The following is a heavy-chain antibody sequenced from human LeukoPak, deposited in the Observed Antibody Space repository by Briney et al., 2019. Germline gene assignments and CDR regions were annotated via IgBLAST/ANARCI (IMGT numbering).Heavy chain of an antibody. CDR2: ISWNSGSI. D-gene: IGHD6-13*01. CDR1: GFTFDDYA. CDR3: AKDRGSSWYGGYFDY. V-gene: IGHV3-9*01. J-gene: IGHJ4*02. Sequence: GGSLRLSCAASGFTFDDYAMHWVRQAPGKGLEWVSGISWNSGSIGYADSVKGRFTISRDNAKNTLYLQMNSLRAEDTAVYYCAKDRGSSWYGGYFDYWGQGTLVTVSS.